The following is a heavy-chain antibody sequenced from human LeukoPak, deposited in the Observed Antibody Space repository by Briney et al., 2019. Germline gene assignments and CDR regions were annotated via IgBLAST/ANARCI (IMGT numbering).Heavy chain of an antibody. J-gene: IGHJ4*02. Sequence: ETLSLTCTVSGGSISSYYWSWVRQAPGKGLEWVSAISGSGGSTYYADSVKGRFTISRDDSKNTLYLQMNSLRAEDTAVYYCAKDSLTIAAFDYWGQGTLVTVSS. CDR3: AKDSLTIAAFDY. CDR1: GGSISSYY. CDR2: ISGSGGST. D-gene: IGHD6-6*01. V-gene: IGHV3-23*01.